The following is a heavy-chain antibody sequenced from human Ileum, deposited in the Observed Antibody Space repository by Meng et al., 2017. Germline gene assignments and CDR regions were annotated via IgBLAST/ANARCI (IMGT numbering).Heavy chain of an antibody. CDR2: VYYSGHT. D-gene: IGHD1-26*01. V-gene: IGHV4-61*03. J-gene: IGHJ4*02. CDR1: GYSVSSDNYY. Sequence: QARLQASGPGLVRPSETLSLTCTVSGYSVSSDNYYWSWIRQPPGKGLEWIGYVYYSGHTDCNPSLKSQLSISIDTSKNHFSLKLSSVTAADTAVYYCARTPLYSGSYYFDPWGQGALVTVSS. CDR3: ARTPLYSGSYYFDP.